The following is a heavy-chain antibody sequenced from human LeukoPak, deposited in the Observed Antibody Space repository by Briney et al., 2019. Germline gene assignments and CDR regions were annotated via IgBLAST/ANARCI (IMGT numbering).Heavy chain of an antibody. D-gene: IGHD1-20*01. J-gene: IGHJ4*02. CDR1: GFTFSSYG. V-gene: IGHV3-30*03. CDR3: LRDLNWSLDQ. Sequence: GGSLRLSCAASGFTFSSYGMHWVRQAPGKGLEWVAVISYDGSNKYYADSVKGRFTISRDNAKNTLYLQMNSLRAEDTAVYYCLRDLNWSLDQWGQGTLVTVSS. CDR2: ISYDGSNK.